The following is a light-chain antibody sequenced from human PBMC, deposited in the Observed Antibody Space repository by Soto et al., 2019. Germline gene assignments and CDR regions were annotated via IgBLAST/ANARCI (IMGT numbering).Light chain of an antibody. CDR2: GAS. V-gene: IGKV3-15*01. J-gene: IGKJ1*01. CDR1: QSVSSN. Sequence: ELVLTQSPATLSLSPGARATLSCRASQSVSSNLAWYQKKPGQAPRLLIYGASTRATGIPARFSGSASGTEFTLIISSLQSEDFAVYDCQHYNNWPPWTFGQGTKVDNK. CDR3: QHYNNWPPWT.